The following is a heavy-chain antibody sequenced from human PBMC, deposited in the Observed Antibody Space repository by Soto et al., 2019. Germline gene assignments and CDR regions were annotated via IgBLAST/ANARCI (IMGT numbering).Heavy chain of an antibody. D-gene: IGHD3-16*01. V-gene: IGHV4-31*03. J-gene: IGHJ4*02. CDR1: GGSISSGGYY. Sequence: PSETLSLTCTVSGGSISSGGYYWSWIRHHPGKGLEWIGYIFYSGSTYYNPSLKSRVSISVDTSKNQFSLNLNSLTAADTAVYYCERDTERLDIDCWGRGTLVTVSS. CDR3: ERDTERLDIDC. CDR2: IFYSGST.